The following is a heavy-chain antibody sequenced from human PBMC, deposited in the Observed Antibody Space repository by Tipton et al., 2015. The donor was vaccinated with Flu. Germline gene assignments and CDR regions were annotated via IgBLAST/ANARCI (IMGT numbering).Heavy chain of an antibody. Sequence: TLSLTCIVSGGSISSGSYFWSWSRQPAGKGLQWIGRIYTNGRTNYNPSLESRVSISADTSKNEFSLSLSTVTAADTAMYYCARYRVSNARGEGNDAFDIWGQETMVAVSS. J-gene: IGHJ3*02. D-gene: IGHD1-26*01. CDR1: GGSISSGSYF. CDR2: IYTNGRT. V-gene: IGHV4-61*02. CDR3: ARYRVSNARGEGNDAFDI.